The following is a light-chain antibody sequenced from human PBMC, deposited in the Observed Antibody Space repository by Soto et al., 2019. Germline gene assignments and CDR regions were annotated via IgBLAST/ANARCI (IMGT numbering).Light chain of an antibody. Sequence: EIQLTQSPSSLSASVGDRVTITCRASQAISSYLAWYQQKPGKVPELLIYATSTWQSGAPSRFSGSGSGTDFTLTISSLEPEEVATYYHHKYCHPPTFGGGTKVEIK. J-gene: IGKJ4*02. CDR2: ATS. CDR1: QAISSY. V-gene: IGKV1-27*01. CDR3: HKYCHPPT.